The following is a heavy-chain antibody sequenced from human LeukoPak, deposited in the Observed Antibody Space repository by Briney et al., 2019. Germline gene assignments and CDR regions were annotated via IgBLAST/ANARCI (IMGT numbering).Heavy chain of an antibody. V-gene: IGHV1-58*01. Sequence: SVKVSCKASGFTFSTSAVQWVRQARGQRLEWIGWIVVGSGTTNYAQSLQGRLTITRDMSTSTAYMELSSLRSEDTAVYYCVYNYGMDVWGQGTTVTVSS. CDR3: VYNYGMDV. J-gene: IGHJ6*02. CDR2: IVVGSGTT. CDR1: GFTFSTSA.